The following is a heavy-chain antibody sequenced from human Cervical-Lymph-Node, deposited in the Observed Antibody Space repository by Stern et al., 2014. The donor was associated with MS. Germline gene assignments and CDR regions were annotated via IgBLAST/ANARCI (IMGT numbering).Heavy chain of an antibody. V-gene: IGHV3-33*01. CDR1: GFTFSNYG. Sequence: VQLVESGGGVVQPGRSLRLSCAASGFTFSNYGMPWVRQAPGQGLEWLAVIWDDGNKKSYADSVKGRFTISRDNSKNTLFLQMSSLTAEDTALYYCARGNWNYEGMGYWGQGTLVTVSS. J-gene: IGHJ4*02. CDR2: IWDDGNKK. CDR3: ARGNWNYEGMGY. D-gene: IGHD1-7*01.